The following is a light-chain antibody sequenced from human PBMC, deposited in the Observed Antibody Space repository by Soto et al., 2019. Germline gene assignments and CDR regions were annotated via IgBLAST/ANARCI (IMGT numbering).Light chain of an antibody. CDR1: QSVSSNY. V-gene: IGKV3-20*01. Sequence: EIVLTQSPGTLSLSPGERATLSCRASQSVSSNYLAWYQQKPGQAPRLLIYGASSRATGIPDRFSGSGSGTDFTLTVSRLGPEDFAVYYCQQYGNSPWTFGQGTMVEIK. CDR3: QQYGNSPWT. J-gene: IGKJ1*01. CDR2: GAS.